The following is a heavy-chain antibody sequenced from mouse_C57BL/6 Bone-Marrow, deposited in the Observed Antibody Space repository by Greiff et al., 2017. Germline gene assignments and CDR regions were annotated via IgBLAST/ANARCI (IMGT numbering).Heavy chain of an antibody. CDR3: ARRGSSGLFYAMDY. CDR2: ISYDGSN. J-gene: IGHJ4*01. V-gene: IGHV3-6*01. D-gene: IGHD3-2*02. Sequence: EVKLQESGPGLVKPSQSLSLTCSVTGYSITSGYYWNWIRQFPGNKLEWMGYISYDGSNNYNPSLKNRISIPRDTSKNQFFLKLNSVTTEDTATYYCARRGSSGLFYAMDYWGQGTSVTVSS. CDR1: GYSITSGYY.